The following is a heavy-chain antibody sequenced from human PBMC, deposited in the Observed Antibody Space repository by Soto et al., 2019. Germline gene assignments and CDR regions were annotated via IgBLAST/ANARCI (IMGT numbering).Heavy chain of an antibody. CDR3: ARIATMVRGVPSGYFDL. J-gene: IGHJ2*01. CDR1: GYSISSSNW. CDR2: IYYSGST. V-gene: IGHV4-28*01. D-gene: IGHD3-10*01. Sequence: QVQLQESGPGLVKPSDTLSLTCAVSGYSISSSNWWGWIRQPPGKGLEWIGYIYYSGSTYYNPSLKSRVTMSVDTSKNQFFLKLSSVTAVDTAVYYCARIATMVRGVPSGYFDLWGRGTLVTVSS.